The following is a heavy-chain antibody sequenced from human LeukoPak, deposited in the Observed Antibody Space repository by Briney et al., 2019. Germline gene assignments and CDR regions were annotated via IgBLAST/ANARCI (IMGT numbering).Heavy chain of an antibody. D-gene: IGHD5-18*01. V-gene: IGHV4-39*01. CDR2: IYYSGST. CDR3: ASDTYGYVTPGYFDY. CDR1: GGSITSTSYY. J-gene: IGHJ4*02. Sequence: SSETLSLTCAVSGGSITSTSYYWGWIRQPPGKGLEWIGSIYYSGSTYYNPSLKSRVTISVDTSKNQFSLKLSSVTAADMAVYYCASDTYGYVTPGYFDYWGQGILVTVSS.